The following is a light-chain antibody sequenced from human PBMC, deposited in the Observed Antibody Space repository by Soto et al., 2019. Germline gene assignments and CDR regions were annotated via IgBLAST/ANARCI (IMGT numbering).Light chain of an antibody. CDR2: EVI. V-gene: IGLV2-8*01. CDR3: SSYAGRLDV. J-gene: IGLJ1*01. Sequence: QSALTQPPSASGSPGQSVTISCTGTSSDVGSYNYVSWYQQHPGKAPKLMIYEVIKRPSGVPDRFSGSKSGNTASLTVSGLQAEDEADYYCSSYAGRLDVFGTGTKLTVL. CDR1: SSDVGSYNY.